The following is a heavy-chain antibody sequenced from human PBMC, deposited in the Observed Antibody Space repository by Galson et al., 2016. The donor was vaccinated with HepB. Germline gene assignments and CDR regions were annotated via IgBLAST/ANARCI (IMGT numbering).Heavy chain of an antibody. CDR1: GFTFSSYS. J-gene: IGHJ4*02. CDR3: SRGPAYSSSPPFDY. Sequence: SLRLSCAASGFTFSSYSMNWVRQAPGKGLEWVSSLSSNSIYIYYADSGKGRFTISRDNAKNSLYLQMNSLRAEETAVYYCSRGPAYSSSPPFDYWGQGTLVTVSS. CDR2: LSSNSIYI. V-gene: IGHV3-21*01. D-gene: IGHD6-6*01.